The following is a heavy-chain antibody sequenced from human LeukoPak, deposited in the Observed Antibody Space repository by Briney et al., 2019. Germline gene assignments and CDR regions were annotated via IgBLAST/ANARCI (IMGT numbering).Heavy chain of an antibody. CDR1: GYTFTGYF. Sequence: ASVKVSCKASGYTFTGYFIHWVRQAPGQGLEWMGWINPNSGGTSYLQSFQGRVTMTRDTSISTAYMDLSRLRSDDTAVYYCARGWPGDYFDYWGQGTLVTVSS. D-gene: IGHD2-15*01. J-gene: IGHJ4*02. CDR3: ARGWPGDYFDY. V-gene: IGHV1-2*02. CDR2: INPNSGGT.